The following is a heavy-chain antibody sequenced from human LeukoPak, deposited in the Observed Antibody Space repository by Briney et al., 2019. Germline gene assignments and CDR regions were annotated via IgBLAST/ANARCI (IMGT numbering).Heavy chain of an antibody. CDR2: ISSSSSTL. J-gene: IGHJ4*02. CDR3: ARERPVTAIKPFDY. D-gene: IGHD2-21*02. CDR1: GFTFSTYS. Sequence: GGSLRLSCAASGFTFSTYSMNWVRQAPGKGLEWVSYISSSSSTLYYADSVKGRFTISRDNAKNSLYLQMNSLRAEDTAVYYCARERPVTAIKPFDYWGQGTLVTVSS. V-gene: IGHV3-48*01.